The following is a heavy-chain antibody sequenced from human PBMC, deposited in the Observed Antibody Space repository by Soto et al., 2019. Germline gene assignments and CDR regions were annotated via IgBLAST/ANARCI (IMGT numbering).Heavy chain of an antibody. Sequence: QVQLVESGGGVVQPGRSLRLSCAASGFTFSSYAMHWVRQAPGKGLEWVAVISFDCSNKYYADSLKGRFTISRDNSKNTLYLQMNSLRAEDTAVYYCARTIAVAVGDAFDIWGQGTMVTVSS. V-gene: IGHV3-30-3*01. J-gene: IGHJ3*02. CDR3: ARTIAVAVGDAFDI. CDR1: GFTFSSYA. D-gene: IGHD6-19*01. CDR2: ISFDCSNK.